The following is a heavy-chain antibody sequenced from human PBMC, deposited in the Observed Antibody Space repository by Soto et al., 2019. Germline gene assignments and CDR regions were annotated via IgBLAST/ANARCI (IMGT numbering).Heavy chain of an antibody. V-gene: IGHV3-23*01. J-gene: IGHJ4*02. D-gene: IGHD2-15*01. CDR2: ISGSGGST. CDR3: AKDESVVVAAQYFDY. Sequence: GGSLRLSCAASGFTFSSYAMSWVRQAPGKGLEWVSAISGSGGSTYYADSVKGRFTISRDNSKNTLYLQMNRLRAEDTAVYYCAKDESVVVAAQYFDYWGQGTLVTVSS. CDR1: GFTFSSYA.